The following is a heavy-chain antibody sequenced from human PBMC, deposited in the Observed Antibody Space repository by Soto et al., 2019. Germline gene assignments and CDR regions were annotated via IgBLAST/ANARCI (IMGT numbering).Heavy chain of an antibody. D-gene: IGHD3-10*01. CDR1: GGSISGYY. CDR2: LFYGGTT. V-gene: IGHV4-39*01. J-gene: IGHJ4*02. CDR3: ARHRGPAPVY. Sequence: QVQLQESGPGLVKPSETLSLTCTVSGGSISGYYWTWIRQPPGKGLEWVGSLFYGGTTDSNPSLKSRLTMSLDTSKNHFSLKLRSVPAADTAVYYCARHRGPAPVYWGQGTLVTASS.